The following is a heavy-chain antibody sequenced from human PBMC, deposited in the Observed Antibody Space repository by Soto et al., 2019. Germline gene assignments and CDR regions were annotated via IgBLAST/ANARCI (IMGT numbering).Heavy chain of an antibody. Sequence: GGSLRLSCAASGFTFSSYGMHWVRQAPSKGLEWVAVISYDGSNKYYADSVKGRFTISRDNSKNTLYLQMNSLRAEDTAVYYCARARTNEYYYYYMDVWGKGTTVTVSS. D-gene: IGHD1-1*01. CDR3: ARARTNEYYYYYMDV. CDR1: GFTFSSYG. J-gene: IGHJ6*03. CDR2: ISYDGSNK. V-gene: IGHV3-30*03.